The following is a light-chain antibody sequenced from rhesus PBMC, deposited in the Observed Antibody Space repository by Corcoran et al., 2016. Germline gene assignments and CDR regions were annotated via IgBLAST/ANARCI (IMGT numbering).Light chain of an antibody. CDR2: AAS. CDR3: LQHDTYPYT. J-gene: IGKJ2*01. Sequence: DIQMTQSPSSLSASVGDTATITCRAGQGISTYLNWFQQKPGTAPKLLIYAASILQSGVPSRFSGSGSGTEFTLTISSLQPEDFAVYYCLQHDTYPYTFGQGTKIEIK. V-gene: IGKV1-28*01. CDR1: QGISTY.